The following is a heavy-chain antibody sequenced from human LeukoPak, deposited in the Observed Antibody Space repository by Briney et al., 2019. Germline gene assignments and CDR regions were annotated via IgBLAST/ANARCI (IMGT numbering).Heavy chain of an antibody. CDR2: IYYSGST. J-gene: IGHJ4*02. CDR3: ARGGSGSYSPDY. D-gene: IGHD1-26*01. Sequence: SETLSLNCAVYGGSFSGYYWGWIRQPPGKGLEWIGSIYYSGSTYYNPSLKSRVTISVDTSKNQFSLKLSSVTAADTAVYYCARGGSGSYSPDYWGQGTLVTVSS. CDR1: GGSFSGYY. V-gene: IGHV4-34*01.